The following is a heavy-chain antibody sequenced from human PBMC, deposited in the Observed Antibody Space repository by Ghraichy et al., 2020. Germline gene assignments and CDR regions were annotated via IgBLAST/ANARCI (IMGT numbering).Heavy chain of an antibody. D-gene: IGHD4-17*01. CDR3: AKDSAIMYYGDYDPVGDY. CDR1: GFTFSSYA. J-gene: IGHJ4*02. CDR2: ISGSGGST. Sequence: GGSLRLSCAASGFTFSSYAMSWVRQAPGKGLEWVSAISGSGGSTYYADSVKGRFTISRDNSKNTLYLQMNSLRAEDTAVYYCAKDSAIMYYGDYDPVGDYWGQGTLVTVSS. V-gene: IGHV3-23*01.